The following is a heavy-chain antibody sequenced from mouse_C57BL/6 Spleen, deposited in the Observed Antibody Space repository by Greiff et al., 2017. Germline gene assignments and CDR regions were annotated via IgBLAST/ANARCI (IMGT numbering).Heavy chain of an antibody. CDR2: IHPNSGST. J-gene: IGHJ4*01. CDR3: ARDYGKGGCAMDY. CDR1: GYTFTSYW. Sequence: QVQLQQSGAELVKPGASVKLSCKASGYTFTSYWMHWVKQRPGQGLEWIGMIHPNSGSTNYNEKFKSKATLTVDKSSSTAYMQLSSLTSEDSAVYYCARDYGKGGCAMDYWGQGTSVTVSS. D-gene: IGHD2-1*01. V-gene: IGHV1-64*01.